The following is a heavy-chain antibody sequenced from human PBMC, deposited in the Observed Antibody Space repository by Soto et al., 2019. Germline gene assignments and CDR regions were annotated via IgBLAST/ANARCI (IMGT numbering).Heavy chain of an antibody. V-gene: IGHV5-51*01. CDR2: IYPGDSDT. Sequence: PGESLKISCKGSGYSFTSYWIGWVRQMPGKGLEWMGIIYPGDSDTRYSPSFQGQVTISADKSISTAYLQWSSLKASDTAMYYCARNYDSSGYYLPLLSYWGQGTLVTVSS. CDR3: ARNYDSSGYYLPLLSY. CDR1: GYSFTSYW. D-gene: IGHD3-22*01. J-gene: IGHJ4*02.